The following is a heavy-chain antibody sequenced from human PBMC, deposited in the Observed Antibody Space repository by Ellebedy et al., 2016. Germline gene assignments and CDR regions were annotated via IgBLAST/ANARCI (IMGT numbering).Heavy chain of an antibody. CDR3: ARASFWSGYEIAEYFQH. J-gene: IGHJ1*01. CDR1: GYSFTSYW. V-gene: IGHV5-51*01. D-gene: IGHD3-3*01. Sequence: GESLKISXKGSGYSFTSYWIGWVRQMPGKGLEWMGIIYPGDSDTRYSPSFQGQVTISADKSISTAYLQWSSLKALDTAMYYCARASFWSGYEIAEYFQHWGQGTLVTVSS. CDR2: IYPGDSDT.